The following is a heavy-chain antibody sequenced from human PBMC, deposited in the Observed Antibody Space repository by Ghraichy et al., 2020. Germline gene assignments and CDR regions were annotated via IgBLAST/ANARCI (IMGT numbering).Heavy chain of an antibody. V-gene: IGHV3-48*01. D-gene: IGHD2-21*02. J-gene: IGHJ4*02. CDR2: ISSSSSTI. CDR3: YCQGALGY. CDR1: GFTFSSYS. Sequence: LSLTCAASGFTFSSYSMNWVRQAPGKGLEWVSYISSSSSTIYYADSVKGRFTISRDNAKNSLYLQMNSLRAEDTAVYYCYCQGALGYWGQGTLVTVSS.